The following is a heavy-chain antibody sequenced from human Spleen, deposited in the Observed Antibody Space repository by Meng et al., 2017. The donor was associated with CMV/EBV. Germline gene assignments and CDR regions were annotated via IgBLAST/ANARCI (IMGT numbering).Heavy chain of an antibody. CDR3: AKDRNFGVWSGYYSYFFDS. V-gene: IGHV3-23*01. CDR2: ISGSGGNT. CDR1: TFSGFC. J-gene: IGHJ4*02. Sequence: TFSGFCMSWVRQATGEPLEWVSGISGSGGNTYYADSVKGRFTISRDNSKNTLYLQMNNLKDEDTAIYYCAKDRNFGVWSGYYSYFFDSWGQGTLVTVSS. D-gene: IGHD3-3*01.